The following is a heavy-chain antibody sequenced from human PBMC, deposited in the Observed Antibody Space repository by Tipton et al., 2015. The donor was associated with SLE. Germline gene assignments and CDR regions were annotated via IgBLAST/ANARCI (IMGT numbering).Heavy chain of an antibody. CDR3: ARGDYMDV. Sequence: TLSLTCTVSGGSVSSGSYYWSWIRQPPGKGLEWIGYIYYSGSTNYNPSLKSRVTISVDTSKNQFSLKLSSVTAADTAVYYCARGDYMDVWGKGTMVTVSS. CDR2: IYYSGST. J-gene: IGHJ6*03. V-gene: IGHV4-61*01. CDR1: GGSVSSGSYY.